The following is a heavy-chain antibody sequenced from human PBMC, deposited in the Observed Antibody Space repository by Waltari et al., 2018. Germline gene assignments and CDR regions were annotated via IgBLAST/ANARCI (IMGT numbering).Heavy chain of an antibody. V-gene: IGHV4-38-2*01. Sequence: QVQLQESGPGLVKPSETLSLTCAVPGYSISSGYYWGWIRQPPGNGLEWIGSIYHSGSTYDNRCLKSRVTISLDTTKNKCSRKRRSVTAADTAVYYCAVDQCSSTSCDGRNACDIWGQGTMVTVSS. D-gene: IGHD2-2*01. J-gene: IGHJ3*02. CDR3: AVDQCSSTSCDGRNACDI. CDR1: GYSISSGYY. CDR2: IYHSGST.